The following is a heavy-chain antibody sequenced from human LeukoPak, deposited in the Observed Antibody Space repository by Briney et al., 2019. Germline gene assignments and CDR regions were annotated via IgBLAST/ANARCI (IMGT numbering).Heavy chain of an antibody. Sequence: GGSLRLSCAASGFTFSSYGMHWVRQAPGKGLEWVAFIRYDGSNKYYADSVKGRFTISRDNSKNTLYLQMSSLRSEDMAVYYCARGRARSTYDFWSGRYYYYYMDVWGKGTTVTVSS. V-gene: IGHV3-30*02. CDR2: IRYDGSNK. D-gene: IGHD3-3*01. CDR3: ARGRARSTYDFWSGRYYYYYMDV. J-gene: IGHJ6*03. CDR1: GFTFSSYG.